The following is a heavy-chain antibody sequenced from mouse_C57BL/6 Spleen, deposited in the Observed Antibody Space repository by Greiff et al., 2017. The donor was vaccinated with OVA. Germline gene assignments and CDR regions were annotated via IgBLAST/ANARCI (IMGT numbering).Heavy chain of an antibody. CDR1: GFTFTDYY. CDR2: IRNKANGYTT. D-gene: IGHD4-1*01. V-gene: IGHV7-3*01. J-gene: IGHJ2*01. Sequence: EVMLVESGGGLVQPGGSLSLSCAASGFTFTDYYMSWVRQPPGKALEWLGFIRNKANGYTTEYSASVKGRFTISRDNSQSILYLQMNALRAEDSATYYGARYKGRLGHYFDYWGQGTTLTVSS. CDR3: ARYKGRLGHYFDY.